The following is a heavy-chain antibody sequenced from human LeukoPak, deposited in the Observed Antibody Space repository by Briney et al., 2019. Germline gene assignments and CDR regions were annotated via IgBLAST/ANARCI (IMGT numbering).Heavy chain of an antibody. V-gene: IGHV4-59*01. D-gene: IGHD3-22*01. CDR1: GGSISSYY. Sequence: PSETLSLTCTGSGGSISSYYWSWIRQPPGKGLEWLGYIYYSGSTNYNPSLKSRVTISTSKNQFSLKLSSVTAADTAVYYCARNYYDSSDYEYSFDYWGQGTLVTVSS. J-gene: IGHJ4*02. CDR2: IYYSGST. CDR3: ARNYYDSSDYEYSFDY.